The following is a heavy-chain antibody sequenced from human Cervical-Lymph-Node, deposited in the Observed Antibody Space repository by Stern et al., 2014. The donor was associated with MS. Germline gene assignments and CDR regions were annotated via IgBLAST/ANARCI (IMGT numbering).Heavy chain of an antibody. CDR3: ARAKWELLDYFDY. J-gene: IGHJ4*02. CDR1: GGSISSYY. D-gene: IGHD1-26*01. V-gene: IGHV4-59*01. CDR2: IYYSGST. Sequence: VPLVESGPGLVKPSETLSLTCTVSGGSISSYYWSWIRQPPGKGLEWIGYIYYSGSTNYNPSLKSRVTISVDTSKNQFSLKLSSVTAADTAVYYCARAKWELLDYFDYWGQGTLVTVSS.